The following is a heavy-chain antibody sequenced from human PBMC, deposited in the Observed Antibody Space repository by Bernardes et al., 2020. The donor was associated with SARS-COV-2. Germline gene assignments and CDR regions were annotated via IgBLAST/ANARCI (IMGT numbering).Heavy chain of an antibody. D-gene: IGHD3-10*01. J-gene: IGHJ6*02. CDR2: IKQDGSEK. CDR3: ARDGYGSGSSHYYYGMDV. CDR1: GFTFSSYW. Sequence: GGSLRLSCAASGFTFSSYWMSWVRKAPGNGLEWVANIKQDGSEKYYVDSVKGRFTISRDNAKNSLYLQMNSLRAEDTAVYYCARDGYGSGSSHYYYGMDVWGQGTTVTVSS. V-gene: IGHV3-7*01.